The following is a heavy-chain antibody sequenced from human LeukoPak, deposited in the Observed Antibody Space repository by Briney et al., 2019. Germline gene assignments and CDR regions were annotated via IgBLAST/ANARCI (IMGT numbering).Heavy chain of an antibody. D-gene: IGHD3-22*01. CDR1: GFTFSCFG. V-gene: IGHV3-30*18. Sequence: GGSLRLSCAAPGFTFSCFGMRWGRQAPGKGLEWVVVLSYVGTFKYYADSVKGRFTISRDNSRDTLYLQMNSLRADSTAESSCAKRADYYECRGRFTYYFDYWGQGTLVTVSS. J-gene: IGHJ4*02. CDR3: AKRADYYECRGRFTYYFDY. CDR2: LSYVGTFK.